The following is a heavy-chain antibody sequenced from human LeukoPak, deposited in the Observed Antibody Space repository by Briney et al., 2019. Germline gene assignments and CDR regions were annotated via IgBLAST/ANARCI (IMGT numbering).Heavy chain of an antibody. J-gene: IGHJ6*04. CDR1: GYSISSGYY. D-gene: IGHD3-3*01. CDR2: INHSGST. CDR3: ARGPLGDFWSGKPTPGLMDV. V-gene: IGHV4-38-2*02. Sequence: SETLSLTCTVSGYSISSGYYWGWIRQPPGKGLEWIGEINHSGSTTYNPSLKSRVTISVDTSKNQFSLKLSSVTAADTAVYYCARGPLGDFWSGKPTPGLMDVWGKGTTVTVSS.